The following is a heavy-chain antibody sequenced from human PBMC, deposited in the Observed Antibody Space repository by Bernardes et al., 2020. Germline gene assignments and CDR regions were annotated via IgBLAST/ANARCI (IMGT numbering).Heavy chain of an antibody. CDR2: ISGSSSSSSTHI. CDR1: GFTFSTYS. D-gene: IGHD6-25*01. Sequence: GGSLRLSCAASGFTFSTYSLNWVRQAPGKGLEWVSSISGSSSSSSTHIYSADSLKGRFTISRDNAKNSLYLQMNSLRVEDTAVYYCAREAEGSAGGGYYGMDVWGQGTTVTVSS. J-gene: IGHJ6*02. V-gene: IGHV3-21*01. CDR3: AREAEGSAGGGYYGMDV.